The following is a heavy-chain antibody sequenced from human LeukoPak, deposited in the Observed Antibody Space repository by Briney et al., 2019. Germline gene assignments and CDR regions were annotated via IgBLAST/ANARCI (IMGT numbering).Heavy chain of an antibody. CDR3: ARDYRKISSGTFDY. Sequence: PGGSLRLSCAASGSTFSSYAMHWVRQAPGKGLEWVAVISYDGSNKYYADSVKGRFTISRDNSKNTLYLQMNSLRAEDTAVYYCARDYRKISSGTFDYWGQGTLVTVSS. V-gene: IGHV3-30-3*01. D-gene: IGHD3-22*01. CDR1: GSTFSSYA. J-gene: IGHJ4*02. CDR2: ISYDGSNK.